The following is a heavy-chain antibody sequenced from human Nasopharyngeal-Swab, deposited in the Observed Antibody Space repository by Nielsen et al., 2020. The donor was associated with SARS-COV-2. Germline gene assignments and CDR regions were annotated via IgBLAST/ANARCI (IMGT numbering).Heavy chain of an antibody. V-gene: IGHV4-59*01. D-gene: IGHD1-14*01. CDR1: GGSISGYY. CDR2: ISYSGST. J-gene: IGHJ2*01. CDR3: ARDKPERSWRDWYFDL. Sequence: SETLSLTCTVSGGSISGYYWSWIRQPPGRGLEWIGYISYSGSTNYNPSLKSRVTMSMHTFKNQFSLKLNSVTAADTAVYYCARDKPERSWRDWYFDLWGCGTLVTVSS.